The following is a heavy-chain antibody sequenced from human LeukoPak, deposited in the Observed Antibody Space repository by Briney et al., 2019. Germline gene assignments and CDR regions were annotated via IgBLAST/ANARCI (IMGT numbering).Heavy chain of an antibody. CDR1: GFTFSSSW. CDR3: ARAIYCSGSDCFSPSAY. V-gene: IGHV3-74*01. Sequence: PGGSLRLSCAVSGFTFSSSWMHWVRQAPGKGLEWVSTTTGLGDNTHYADSVRGRFSISRDNAKNSLYLQMNTLTVEDTALYYCARAIYCSGSDCFSPSAYWGQGALVTVSS. CDR2: TTGLGDNT. D-gene: IGHD2-15*01. J-gene: IGHJ4*02.